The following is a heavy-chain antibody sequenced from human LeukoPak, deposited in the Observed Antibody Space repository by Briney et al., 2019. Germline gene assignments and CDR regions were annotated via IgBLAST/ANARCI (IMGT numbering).Heavy chain of an antibody. CDR1: GYTFTGYY. Sequence: ASVKVSCKASGYTFTGYYMHRVGQAPGHGLEGMGWINPNSGGTNYAQTFQGRVTMTRDTSISTAYMELSRLRSDDTAVYYCARGASGVYTVTTSWFDPWGQGTLVTVSS. J-gene: IGHJ5*02. V-gene: IGHV1-2*02. CDR2: INPNSGGT. D-gene: IGHD4-17*01. CDR3: ARGASGVYTVTTSWFDP.